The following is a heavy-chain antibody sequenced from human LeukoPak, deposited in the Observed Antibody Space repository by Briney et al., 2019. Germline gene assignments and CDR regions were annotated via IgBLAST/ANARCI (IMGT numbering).Heavy chain of an antibody. D-gene: IGHD3-3*01. CDR1: GYTFTSYY. CDR3: ARSGFWSGYYNVPSPPSY. Sequence: ASVKVSCKAPGYTFTSYYMHWVRQAPGQGLEWMGIINPGGGSRTYAQKLQGRVTMTGDTSTSTVYMELSSLRSEDTAVYYCARSGFWSGYYNVPSPPSYWGQGTLVTVSS. J-gene: IGHJ4*02. CDR2: INPGGGSR. V-gene: IGHV1-46*01.